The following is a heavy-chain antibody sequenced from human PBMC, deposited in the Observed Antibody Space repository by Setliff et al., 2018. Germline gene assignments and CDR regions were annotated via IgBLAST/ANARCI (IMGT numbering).Heavy chain of an antibody. CDR3: ARMSGFLYMDV. J-gene: IGHJ6*03. D-gene: IGHD3-3*01. CDR2: IHYRGTT. V-gene: IGHV4-39*01. Sequence: SETLSLTCTVSGGSISNSTFYWGWIRQPPGKGLEWIGRIHYRGTTYSNASLASRLTISVDTAKNQFSLKLTSVTAADTAVYYCARMSGFLYMDVWGKGTTVTVSS. CDR1: GGSISNSTFY.